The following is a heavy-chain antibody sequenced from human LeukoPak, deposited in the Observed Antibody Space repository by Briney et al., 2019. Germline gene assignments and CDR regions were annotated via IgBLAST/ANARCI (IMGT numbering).Heavy chain of an antibody. CDR1: GFTFDDYA. J-gene: IGHJ4*02. V-gene: IGHV3-9*01. D-gene: IGHD3-22*01. CDR3: AKDFYDSSGYQYYFDY. CDR2: ISWNSGSI. Sequence: GGSLRLSCAASGFTFDDYAMHWVRQAPGKGLEWVSGISWNSGSIGYADSVKGRFTISRDNAKNSLYLQMNSLRAEDTALYYCAKDFYDSSGYQYYFDYWGQGTLVTVSS.